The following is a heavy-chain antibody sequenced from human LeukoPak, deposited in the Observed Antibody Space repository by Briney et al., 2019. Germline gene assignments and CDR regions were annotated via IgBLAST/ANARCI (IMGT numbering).Heavy chain of an antibody. Sequence: ASVKVSCKASGYTFTGYYMHWVRQAPGHGLEWMGWINPNSGGTNYAQKFQGRVTMTRDTSISTAYMELSRLRSDDTAVYYCARDYYDSSGVDYWGQGTLVTVSS. J-gene: IGHJ4*02. CDR3: ARDYYDSSGVDY. CDR1: GYTFTGYY. V-gene: IGHV1-2*02. D-gene: IGHD3-22*01. CDR2: INPNSGGT.